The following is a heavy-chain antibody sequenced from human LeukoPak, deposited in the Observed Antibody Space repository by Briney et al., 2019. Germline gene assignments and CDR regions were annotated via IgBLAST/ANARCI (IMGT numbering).Heavy chain of an antibody. V-gene: IGHV3-30-3*01. CDR3: ARRGYSGYDFISDFDY. CDR2: ISYDGSNK. J-gene: IGHJ4*02. CDR1: GFTFSSYA. D-gene: IGHD5-12*01. Sequence: GGSLRLSRAVSGFTFSSYAMHWVRQAPGKGLEWVAVISYDGSNKYYADSVKGRFTISRDNSKNTLYLQMNSLRAEDTAVYYWARRGYSGYDFISDFDYWGQGTLVTVSS.